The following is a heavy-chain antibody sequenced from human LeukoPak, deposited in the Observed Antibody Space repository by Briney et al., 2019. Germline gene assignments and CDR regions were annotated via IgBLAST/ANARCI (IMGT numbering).Heavy chain of an antibody. Sequence: ASVNVSCKASGGTFSSYSISWVRQAPGQGLEWMGRIIPILGIANYAQKFQGRVTITADKSTSTAYMELRSLRSEDTAVYYCARGFGTGSSMTLGYWGQGTLVTVSS. CDR1: GGTFSSYS. J-gene: IGHJ4*02. D-gene: IGHD1-26*01. V-gene: IGHV1-69*02. CDR2: IIPILGIA. CDR3: ARGFGTGSSMTLGY.